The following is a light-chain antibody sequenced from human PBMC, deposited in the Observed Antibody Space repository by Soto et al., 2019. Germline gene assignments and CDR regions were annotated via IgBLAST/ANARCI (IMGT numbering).Light chain of an antibody. V-gene: IGKV3-20*01. Sequence: IVLTQFPGTLSLSPGKGVTLSCRASQSIGSDSLAWYRQKVGQAPRLLIYGVSRRATGLPDRFSGGGSGKDVKLTIPRLEPQDSAVYYCQQHGTSPPTFGQGTRVEIK. CDR2: GVS. J-gene: IGKJ2*01. CDR1: QSIGSDS. CDR3: QQHGTSPPT.